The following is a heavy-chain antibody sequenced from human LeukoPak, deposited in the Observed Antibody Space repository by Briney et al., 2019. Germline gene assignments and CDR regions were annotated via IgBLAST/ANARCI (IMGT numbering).Heavy chain of an antibody. J-gene: IGHJ5*02. CDR3: GKEGGA. CDR2: IGGRGGST. D-gene: IGHD3-16*01. Sequence: GGSLRLSCAASGFRFSDFTMTWVRQAPGKGPEWVSAIGGRGGSTYYAGSLGGRFTISRDDSKDMLYLQMNSLKVEDTATYYCGKEGGAWGQGTKVTVSS. V-gene: IGHV3-23*01. CDR1: GFRFSDFT.